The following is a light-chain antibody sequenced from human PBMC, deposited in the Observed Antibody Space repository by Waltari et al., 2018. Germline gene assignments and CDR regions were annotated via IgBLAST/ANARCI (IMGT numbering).Light chain of an antibody. CDR3: GTWDSSLALWL. CDR2: ETN. CDR1: NG. V-gene: IGLV1-51*02. J-gene: IGLJ3*02. Sequence: NGVFWYRQLPGSAPKLLIYETNGRPTGTPDRFSGSKSATTAILDIAGLQPGDEADYYCGTWDSSLALWLFGGGTKLTV.